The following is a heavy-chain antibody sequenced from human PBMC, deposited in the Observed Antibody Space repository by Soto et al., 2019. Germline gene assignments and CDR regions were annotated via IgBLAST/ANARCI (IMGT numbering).Heavy chain of an antibody. CDR1: GYTFTSYA. J-gene: IGHJ4*02. D-gene: IGHD6-6*01. V-gene: IGHV1-3*01. CDR3: ARAAFEYSSSEFDY. CDR2: INAGNGNT. Sequence: QVQLVQSGAEVKKPGASVKVSCKASGYTFTSYAMHWVRQAPGQRLEWMGWINAGNGNTKYSQKFQGRVTITRDTSVSTAYMELSSLRSEDTAVYYCARAAFEYSSSEFDYWGQGTLVTVSS.